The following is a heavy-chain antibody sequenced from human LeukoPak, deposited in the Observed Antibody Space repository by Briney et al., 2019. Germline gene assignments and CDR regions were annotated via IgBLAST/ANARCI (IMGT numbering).Heavy chain of an antibody. CDR3: ARGHYDILTGYYHWYFDL. CDR2: IYTSGST. CDR1: GGSISSGSYY. V-gene: IGHV4-61*02. Sequence: SQTLSLTCTVSGGSISSGSYYWSWIRQPAGKGLEWIGRIYTSGSTNYNPSLKSRVTISVDTPTNQFSLKLSSVTAADTAVYYCARGHYDILTGYYHWYFDLWGRGTLVTVSS. D-gene: IGHD3-9*01. J-gene: IGHJ2*01.